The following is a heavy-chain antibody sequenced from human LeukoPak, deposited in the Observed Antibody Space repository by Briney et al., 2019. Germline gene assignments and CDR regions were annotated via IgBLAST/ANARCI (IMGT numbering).Heavy chain of an antibody. CDR1: GLTFSNAW. D-gene: IGHD3-16*02. V-gene: IGHV3-15*01. CDR2: IKTKTDGETT. Sequence: GGSLRPSCAASGLTFSNAWMSWVRQAPGQGPEWVARIKTKTDGETTEYAAPVKGRFTISRDDSKNTLYLQMNSLKTEDTAVYYCTTDYYDYVWGSYRPDYWGQGTLVTVSS. CDR3: TTDYYDYVWGSYRPDY. J-gene: IGHJ4*02.